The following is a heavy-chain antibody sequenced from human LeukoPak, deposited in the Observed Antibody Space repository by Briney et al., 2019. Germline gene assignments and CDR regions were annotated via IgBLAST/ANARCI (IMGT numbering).Heavy chain of an antibody. CDR1: GYTFTGYY. CDR2: INPNSGGT. CDR3: ARAPSYYYDSSGPLDY. Sequence: ASVKVSCKASGYTFTGYYMHWVRQAPGQGLEWMGRINPNSGGTNYAQKFQGRVTMTRATSISTAYMELIRLRSDDTAVYYCARAPSYYYDSSGPLDYWGQGTLVTVSS. J-gene: IGHJ4*02. V-gene: IGHV1-2*06. D-gene: IGHD3-22*01.